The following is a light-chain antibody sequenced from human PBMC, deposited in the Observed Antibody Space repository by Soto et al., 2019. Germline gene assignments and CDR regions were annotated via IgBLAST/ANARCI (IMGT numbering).Light chain of an antibody. V-gene: IGLV2-23*01. J-gene: IGLJ2*01. Sequence: QSALTQPASVSGSPGQSITISCTGTSSDVGSYNLVSWYQQHPGKAPKLMIYEGSKRPSGVSNRFSGSKSGNTASLTISGLQAEDEPDYYCCSYAGSSTDVVFGGGTKLTVL. CDR3: CSYAGSSTDVV. CDR2: EGS. CDR1: SSDVGSYNL.